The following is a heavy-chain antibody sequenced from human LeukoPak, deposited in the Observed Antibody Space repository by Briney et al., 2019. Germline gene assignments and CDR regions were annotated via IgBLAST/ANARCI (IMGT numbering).Heavy chain of an antibody. D-gene: IGHD3-16*02. CDR3: ARGRYLPLYFDY. J-gene: IGHJ4*02. CDR1: GGSFSGYY. CDR2: INHSGST. V-gene: IGHV4-34*01. Sequence: SETLSLTCAVYGGSFSGYYWSWIRQPPGKGLEWIGEINHSGSTNYNPSLKSRVTISLDTSKNQFFLKLSSVTAADTAVYYCARGRYLPLYFDYWGQGTLVTVSS.